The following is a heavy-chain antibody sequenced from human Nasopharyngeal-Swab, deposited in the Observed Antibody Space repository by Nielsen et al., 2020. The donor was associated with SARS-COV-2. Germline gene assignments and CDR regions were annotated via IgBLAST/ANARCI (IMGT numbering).Heavy chain of an antibody. CDR2: ITSGNSV. D-gene: IGHD5-12*01. J-gene: IGHJ4*02. CDR1: GFTFSPYT. Sequence: GESLKISCATSGFTFSPYTMTWVRQAPGKGLQWISYITSGNSVQYADSVRGRFTISRDNAKNSLYLQMNSLTAEDTAVYYCAREMGGGYGDYWGQGTLVTVSS. CDR3: AREMGGGYGDY. V-gene: IGHV3-48*04.